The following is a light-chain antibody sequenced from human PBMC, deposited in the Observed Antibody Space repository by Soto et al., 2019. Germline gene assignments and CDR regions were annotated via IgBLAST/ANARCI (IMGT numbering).Light chain of an antibody. Sequence: DIQMTQSPSSLSASVGDRVTITCQASQDISNYLNWYQQKPGKAPKLLIYDASNLETGVPSRFSGSGSGTDFTFTISSLQPEDIATYYCHQYDNLPPITFGQGTRLDI. CDR1: QDISNY. CDR3: HQYDNLPPIT. J-gene: IGKJ5*01. CDR2: DAS. V-gene: IGKV1-33*01.